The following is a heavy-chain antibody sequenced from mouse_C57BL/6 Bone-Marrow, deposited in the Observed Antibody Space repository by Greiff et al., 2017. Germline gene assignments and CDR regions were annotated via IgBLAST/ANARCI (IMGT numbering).Heavy chain of an antibody. CDR1: GYTFTDYY. Sequence: EVQLQQSGPELVKPGASVKISCKASGYTFTDYYMNWVKQSHGKSLEWIGDINPNNGGTSYNQKFKGKATLTVDKSSSTAYMELRSLTSEDSAVYYCARPHYYCSRGDYFDYWGQGTTLTVSS. V-gene: IGHV1-26*01. CDR2: INPNNGGT. CDR3: ARPHYYCSRGDYFDY. J-gene: IGHJ2*01. D-gene: IGHD1-1*01.